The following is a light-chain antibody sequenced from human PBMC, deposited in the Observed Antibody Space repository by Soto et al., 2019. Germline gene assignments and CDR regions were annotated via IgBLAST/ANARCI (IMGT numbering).Light chain of an antibody. CDR3: QQLNSYS. V-gene: IGKV1-9*01. CDR2: DAS. CDR1: QGIRSY. Sequence: IQLTQSPSSLSASVGDRVTITCRASQGIRSYLAWYQQKPGKAPKLLIYDASTLESGVPSRFSGSGSGTDFTLTISGLQPDDFATYYCQQLNSYSFGGGTKVEIK. J-gene: IGKJ4*01.